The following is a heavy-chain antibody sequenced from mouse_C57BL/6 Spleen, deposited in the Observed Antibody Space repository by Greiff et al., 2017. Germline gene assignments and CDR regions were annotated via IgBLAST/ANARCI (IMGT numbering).Heavy chain of an antibody. Sequence: QVQLQQSGPELVKPGASVKISCKASGYAFSSSWLNWVKQRPGKGLEWIGRICPGDGDTNYHGKFKGKATLTADKSSSTAYMRLSSLTSEDSAVYFCAREDGNYWYFDVWGTGTTVTVSS. CDR3: AREDGNYWYFDV. D-gene: IGHD2-1*01. V-gene: IGHV1-82*01. CDR1: GYAFSSSW. CDR2: ICPGDGDT. J-gene: IGHJ1*03.